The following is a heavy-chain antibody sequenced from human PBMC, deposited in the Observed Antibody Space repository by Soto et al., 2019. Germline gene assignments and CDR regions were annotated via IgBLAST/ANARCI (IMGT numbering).Heavy chain of an antibody. J-gene: IGHJ6*02. D-gene: IGHD1-7*01. V-gene: IGHV1-69*01. CDR2: IIPIFGSP. CDR3: AGTVELPYYHGMDV. Sequence: QVQLVQSGAEVKKPGSSVRVSCKASGGTLRSHAINWVRQAPGQGLEWMGGIIPIFGSPNYAQKFQGRVTITADESSISAYMELSSLRSEDTAVFYCAGTVELPYYHGMDVCGQGTTVTVSS. CDR1: GGTLRSHA.